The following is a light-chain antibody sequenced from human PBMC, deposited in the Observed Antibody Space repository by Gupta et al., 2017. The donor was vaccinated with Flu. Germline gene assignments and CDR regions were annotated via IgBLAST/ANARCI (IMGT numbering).Light chain of an antibody. CDR1: NIGRKS. CDR2: DNI. V-gene: IGLV3-21*02. CDR3: QVWDSSSAHRV. J-gene: IGLJ3*02. Sequence: SYVLTQPPSVSVAPGQTARITCGGNNIGRKSVHWYLQKPGQAPLLLIFDNIDRPSGIPERFSGSNSGNTATLTITRVEAGDEADYYCQVWDSSSAHRVFGGGTKLTVL.